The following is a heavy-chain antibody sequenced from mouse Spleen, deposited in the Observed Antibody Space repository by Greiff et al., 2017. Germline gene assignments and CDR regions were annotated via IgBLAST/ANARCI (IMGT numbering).Heavy chain of an antibody. Sequence: EVHLVESGGGLVKPGGSLKLSCAASGFTFSSYAMSWVRQTPEKRLEWVATISDGGSYTYYPDNVKGRFTISRDNAKNNLYLQMSHLKSEDTAMYYCARDLLGRAMDYWGQGTSVTVSS. D-gene: IGHD4-1*01. J-gene: IGHJ4*01. CDR1: GFTFSSYA. CDR3: ARDLLGRAMDY. CDR2: ISDGGSYT. V-gene: IGHV5-4*01.